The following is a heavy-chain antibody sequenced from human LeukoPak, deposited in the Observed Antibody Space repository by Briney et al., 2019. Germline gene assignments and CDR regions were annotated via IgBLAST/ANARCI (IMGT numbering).Heavy chain of an antibody. CDR3: ARDYSSVVVAATPGGY. V-gene: IGHV1-2*02. CDR1: GYAFTGYY. D-gene: IGHD2-15*01. J-gene: IGHJ4*02. Sequence: VASVKVSCKASGYAFTGYYMHWVRQAPGQGLEWMGWINPNSGGTNYAQKLQGRVTMTTDTSTSTAYMELRSLRSDDTAVYYCARDYSSVVVAATPGGYWGQGTLVTVSS. CDR2: INPNSGGT.